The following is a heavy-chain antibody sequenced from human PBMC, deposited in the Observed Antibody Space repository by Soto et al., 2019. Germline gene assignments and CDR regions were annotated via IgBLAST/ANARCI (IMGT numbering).Heavy chain of an antibody. J-gene: IGHJ4*02. CDR1: GGSIRSYY. CDR2: IFYSGST. D-gene: IGHD3-22*01. Sequence: PSETLSLTCTVSGGSIRSYYWTWIRQPPGKGLEWLGYIFYSGSTFYNPSLKSRVTISIHTSKSQFSLQLTSVTAADTALYYCAKESGGYHWSGYYFDFWGQGTLVTVSS. CDR3: AKESGGYHWSGYYFDF. V-gene: IGHV4-59*01.